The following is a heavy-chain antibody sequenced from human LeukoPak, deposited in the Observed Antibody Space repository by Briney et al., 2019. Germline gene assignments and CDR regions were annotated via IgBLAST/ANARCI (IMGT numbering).Heavy chain of an antibody. CDR1: GFTFSSYW. J-gene: IGHJ4*02. D-gene: IGHD6-19*01. CDR3: ARDHFTVAGNLDS. Sequence: GGSLRLSCAASGFTFSSYWMTWVRQAPGKGLEWVANIKQDGSEKYYVDSVKGRFTISRDNAKNSLYLQMNSLRAEDTAVYYCARDHFTVAGNLDSWGQGALVTVSS. V-gene: IGHV3-7*01. CDR2: IKQDGSEK.